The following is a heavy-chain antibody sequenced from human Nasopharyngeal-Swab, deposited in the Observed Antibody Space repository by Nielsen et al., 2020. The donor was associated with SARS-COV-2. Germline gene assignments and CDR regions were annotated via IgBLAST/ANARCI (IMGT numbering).Heavy chain of an antibody. V-gene: IGHV4-34*01. CDR3: ARWGNSSSWYYFDY. CDR2: INHSGST. Sequence: GSLRLSCTVSGGSISGYYWSWIRQPPGKGLEWIGEINHSGSTNYNPSLKSRVTISVDTSKNQFSLKLSSVTAADTAVYYCARWGNSSSWYYFDYWGQGTLVTVSS. D-gene: IGHD6-13*01. CDR1: GGSISGYY. J-gene: IGHJ4*02.